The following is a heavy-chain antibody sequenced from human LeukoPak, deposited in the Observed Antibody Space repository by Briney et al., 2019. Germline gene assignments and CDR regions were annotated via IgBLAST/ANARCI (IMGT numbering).Heavy chain of an antibody. J-gene: IGHJ4*02. CDR2: IYHSGST. CDR1: GYSISSGYY. Sequence: SETLSLTCTVSGYSISSGYYWGWIRQPPGKGLEWIGSIYHSGSTYYNPSLKSRVTISVDTSKNQFSLKLSSVTAADTAVYYCARDPGVVISEYYFDYWGQGTLVTVSS. V-gene: IGHV4-38-2*02. CDR3: ARDPGVVISEYYFDY. D-gene: IGHD3-22*01.